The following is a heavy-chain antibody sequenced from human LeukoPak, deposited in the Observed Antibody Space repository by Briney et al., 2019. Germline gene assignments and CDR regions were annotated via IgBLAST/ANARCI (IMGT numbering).Heavy chain of an antibody. Sequence: ASVKVSCKASGYTFTGYYMHWVRQAPGQGLEWMGWINPNSGGTNYAQKFQGRVTMTRDTSISTAYMELSRLRSDDTAVYYCARDRQEGWWFDPWGQGILVTVSS. D-gene: IGHD2-15*01. CDR3: ARDRQEGWWFDP. V-gene: IGHV1-2*02. CDR2: INPNSGGT. CDR1: GYTFTGYY. J-gene: IGHJ5*02.